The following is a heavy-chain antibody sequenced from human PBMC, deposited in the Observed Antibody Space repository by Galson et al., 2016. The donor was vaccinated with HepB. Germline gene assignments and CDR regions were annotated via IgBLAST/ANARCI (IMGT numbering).Heavy chain of an antibody. CDR2: IIPLFETP. CDR3: ARAKGDYGDHDPYFNYYGLDV. D-gene: IGHD4-17*01. V-gene: IGHV1-69*13. J-gene: IGHJ6*02. CDR1: GGTFSSYA. Sequence: SVKVSCKASGGTFSSYAIHWVRQAPGLGLEWMGNIIPLFETPNYAQIFQGRVTITAVESTRTVYMELSTLRSEDTAVYYCARAKGDYGDHDPYFNYYGLDVWGQGTTVTVSS.